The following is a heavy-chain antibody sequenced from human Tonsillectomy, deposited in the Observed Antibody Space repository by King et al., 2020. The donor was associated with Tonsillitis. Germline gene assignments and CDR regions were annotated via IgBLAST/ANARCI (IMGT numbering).Heavy chain of an antibody. CDR1: GYIFTSYW. CDR3: ARRRGTYFYDTSGLPDAFDI. V-gene: IGHV5-51*03. CDR2: VYPGDSDA. J-gene: IGHJ3*02. Sequence: QLVQSGAEVKKPGESLKISCMGSGYIFTSYWIAWVRQMPGKGLEWMGSVYPGDSDARYSPSIQGQVTISADKSLSTAFLQGSSLKASDTAMYYCARRRGTYFYDTSGLPDAFDIWGQGTMVTVSS. D-gene: IGHD3-22*01.